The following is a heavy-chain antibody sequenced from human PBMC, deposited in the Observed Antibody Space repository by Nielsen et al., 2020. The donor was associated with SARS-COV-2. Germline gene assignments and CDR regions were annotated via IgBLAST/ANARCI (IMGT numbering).Heavy chain of an antibody. CDR2: IIPILGTA. V-gene: IGHV1-69*04. D-gene: IGHD1-26*01. Sequence: SVKVSCKASGGTFSSYAISWVRQAPGQGLEWMGRIIPILGTANYAQKFQGRVTMTRNTSISTAYMELSSLRSEDTAVYYCARTTPPKRNWFDPWGQGTLVTVSS. CDR1: GGTFSSYA. CDR3: ARTTPPKRNWFDP. J-gene: IGHJ5*02.